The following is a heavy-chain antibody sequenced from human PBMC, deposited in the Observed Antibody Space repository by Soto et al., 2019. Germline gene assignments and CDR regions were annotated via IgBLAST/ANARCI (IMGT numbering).Heavy chain of an antibody. CDR3: ARDPEVVVITTYYYYGMDV. J-gene: IGHJ6*02. D-gene: IGHD3-22*01. CDR1: GFTFSSYA. Sequence: YLRLSCAASGFTFSSYAMHWVRQAPGKGLEWVAVISYDGSNKYYADSVKGRFTISRDNSKNTLYLQMNSLRAEDTAVYYCARDPEVVVITTYYYYGMDVWGQGTTVTVSS. V-gene: IGHV3-30-3*01. CDR2: ISYDGSNK.